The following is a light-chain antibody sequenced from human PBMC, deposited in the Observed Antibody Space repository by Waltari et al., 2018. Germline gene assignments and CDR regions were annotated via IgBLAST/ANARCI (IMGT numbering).Light chain of an antibody. J-gene: IGKJ5*01. V-gene: IGKV1-9*01. CDR3: QQLNSYPIT. CDR1: QGISSH. Sequence: DIQLTPSPSFLSASVGDRVTITCRASQGISSHLAWYQKKPGKAPKLLIYGASTLGSGVPSGFSGGGSGTEFTLTISSLQPEDFATYYCQQLNSYPITFGQGTRLEIK. CDR2: GAS.